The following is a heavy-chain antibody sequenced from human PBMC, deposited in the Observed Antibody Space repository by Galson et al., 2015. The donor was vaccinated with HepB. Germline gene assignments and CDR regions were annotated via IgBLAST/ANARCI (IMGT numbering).Heavy chain of an antibody. V-gene: IGHV1-18*01. CDR3: ARVKRRYSGSYYERIYFDY. CDR2: ISAYNGNT. Sequence: SVKVSCKASGYTFTSYGISWVRQAPGQGLEWMGWISAYNGNTNYAQKLQGRVTMTTDTSTSTAYMELRSLRSDDTAVYYCARVKRRYSGSYYERIYFDYWGQGTLVTVSS. D-gene: IGHD1-26*01. J-gene: IGHJ4*02. CDR1: GYTFTSYG.